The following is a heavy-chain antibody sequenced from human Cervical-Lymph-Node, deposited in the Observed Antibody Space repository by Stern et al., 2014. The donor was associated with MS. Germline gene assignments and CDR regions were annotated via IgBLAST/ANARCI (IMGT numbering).Heavy chain of an antibody. CDR3: ARARFGDAPSYYYYYGMDV. Sequence: QVQLVESGAEVKKPGSSGKVSCKASGGTFSSYAISWVRQAPGQGLEWMGGIVPIFGTANYAQKFQGRVTITADESTSTAYMELSSLRSEDTAVYYCARARFGDAPSYYYYYGMDVWGQGTTVTVSS. J-gene: IGHJ6*02. CDR1: GGTFSSYA. CDR2: IVPIFGTA. D-gene: IGHD3-10*01. V-gene: IGHV1-69*01.